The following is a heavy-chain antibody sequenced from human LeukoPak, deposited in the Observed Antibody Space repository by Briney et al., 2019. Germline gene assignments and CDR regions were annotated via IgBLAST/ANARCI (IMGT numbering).Heavy chain of an antibody. CDR1: GFTFSSFS. Sequence: GGSLRLSCAASGFTFSSFSMNWVRQAPGKGLEWVSSISTSSSYIYYADSVKGRFTISRDNAKNSLYLQMNSLRAEDTAVYYCARGASVVAGSDDAFDIWGQGTMVTVSS. CDR3: ARGASVVAGSDDAFDI. D-gene: IGHD6-19*01. CDR2: ISTSSSYI. V-gene: IGHV3-21*01. J-gene: IGHJ3*02.